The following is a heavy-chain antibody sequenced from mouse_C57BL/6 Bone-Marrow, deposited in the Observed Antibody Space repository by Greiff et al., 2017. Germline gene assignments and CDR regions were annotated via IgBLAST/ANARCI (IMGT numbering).Heavy chain of an antibody. CDR3: ASTGYYYGSSYYYAMDY. CDR1: GYTFTDYY. D-gene: IGHD1-1*01. CDR2: INPNNGGT. J-gene: IGHJ4*01. V-gene: IGHV1-26*01. Sequence: EVQLQQSGPELVKPGASVKISCKASGYTFTDYYMNWVKQSHGKSLEWIGDINPNNGGTSYNQKFKGKATLTVDKSSSTAYMELRSLTSGDSSVYYCASTGYYYGSSYYYAMDYWGQGTSVTVSS.